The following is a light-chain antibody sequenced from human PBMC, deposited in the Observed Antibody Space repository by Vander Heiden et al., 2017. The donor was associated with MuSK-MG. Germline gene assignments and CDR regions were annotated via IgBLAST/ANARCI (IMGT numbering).Light chain of an antibody. J-gene: IGKJ3*01. Sequence: EIVLTQSLATLSLSPGERATLSCRASQRVSSYLAWYQQKPGQAPRLLIYDASNRATGIQARFRGSGYGTDFTLTISSLEPEDFAVYYCQQRNNGPEMFTFGHGTKVDIK. CDR3: QQRNNGPEMFT. CDR1: QRVSSY. CDR2: DAS. V-gene: IGKV3-11*01.